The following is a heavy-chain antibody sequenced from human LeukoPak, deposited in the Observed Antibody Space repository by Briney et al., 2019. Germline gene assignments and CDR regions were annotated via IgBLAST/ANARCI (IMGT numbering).Heavy chain of an antibody. J-gene: IGHJ4*02. D-gene: IGHD1-26*01. CDR2: IYYSGST. V-gene: IGHV4-59*08. CDR1: GVSISSYY. CDR3: ARRLYSGSFDY. Sequence: PSESLSLTCTVSGVSISSYYWSWIRQPPGRGLEWIGYIYYSGSTNYNPSLKSRVTISVDTSKNQFSLKLSSVTAADTAVYYCARRLYSGSFDYWGQGTLVTVSS.